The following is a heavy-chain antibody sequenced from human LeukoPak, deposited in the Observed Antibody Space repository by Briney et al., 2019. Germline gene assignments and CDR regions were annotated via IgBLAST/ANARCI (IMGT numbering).Heavy chain of an antibody. CDR3: ARSRARLNWFDP. Sequence: PSETLSLTCTVSGGSISSGSYYWSWIRQPAGKGLEWIGRIYTSGSTNYNPSLKSRVIISVDTSKSQFSLELSSVTATDTAVYYCARSRARLNWFDPWGQGTLVTVSS. CDR1: GGSISSGSYY. D-gene: IGHD2-21*01. J-gene: IGHJ5*02. CDR2: IYTSGST. V-gene: IGHV4-61*02.